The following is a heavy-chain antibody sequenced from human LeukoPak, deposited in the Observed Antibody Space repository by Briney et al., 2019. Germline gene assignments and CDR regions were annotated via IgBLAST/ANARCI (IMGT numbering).Heavy chain of an antibody. D-gene: IGHD1-26*01. CDR1: GFTFSNYA. CDR3: AKKGSDAMDV. Sequence: GGSLRLSCAASGFTFSNYAMHWVRQAPGKGLEWVAVISYDGSSRYYADSVKGRFTIPRDNSKNTLYLQMNSLRGEDTAVYYCAKKGSDAMDVWGQGTTVTVPS. V-gene: IGHV3-30*18. CDR2: ISYDGSSR. J-gene: IGHJ6*02.